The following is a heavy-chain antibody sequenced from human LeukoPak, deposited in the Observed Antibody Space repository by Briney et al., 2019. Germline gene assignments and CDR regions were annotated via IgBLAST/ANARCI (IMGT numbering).Heavy chain of an antibody. J-gene: IGHJ4*02. CDR3: ANGVFGGDFDY. V-gene: IGHV4-59*01. D-gene: IGHD3-16*01. Sequence: SETLSLTCTVSGGSISSYYWSWIRQPPGKGLEWIGYIYYSGSTNFNPSLKSRVTISGDTSKNQFSLKVISVTAADTAVYYCANGVFGGDFDYWGQGTLVTVSS. CDR2: IYYSGST. CDR1: GGSISSYY.